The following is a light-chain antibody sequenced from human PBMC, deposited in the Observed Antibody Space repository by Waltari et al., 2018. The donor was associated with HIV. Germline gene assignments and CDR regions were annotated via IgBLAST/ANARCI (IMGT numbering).Light chain of an antibody. CDR1: QRISAK. V-gene: IGKV3-15*01. CDR3: QQYDSGPRGIT. CDR2: EAA. J-gene: IGKJ2*01. Sequence: EIVMTQSPPTLSVSPGQRVTLSCRASQRISAKVAWYQQRPGQAPRLLIYEAATRPTGIPARFSGSGSGTELTLTITSLQSEDFATYFCQQYDSGPRGITFGQGTMLEIK.